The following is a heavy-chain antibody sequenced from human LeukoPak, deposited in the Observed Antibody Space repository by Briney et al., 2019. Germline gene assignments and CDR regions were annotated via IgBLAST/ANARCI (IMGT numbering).Heavy chain of an antibody. Sequence: GASVKVSCKASGGTFSSYAISWVRQAPGQGLEWMGGIIPIFGKANYAQKFQGRVTMTTDTSTSTAYMELRSLRSDDTAVYYCAREGGQQTTVTTYDYWGQGTLVTVSS. V-gene: IGHV1-69*05. J-gene: IGHJ4*02. CDR1: GGTFSSYA. CDR3: AREGGQQTTVTTYDY. D-gene: IGHD4-17*01. CDR2: IIPIFGKA.